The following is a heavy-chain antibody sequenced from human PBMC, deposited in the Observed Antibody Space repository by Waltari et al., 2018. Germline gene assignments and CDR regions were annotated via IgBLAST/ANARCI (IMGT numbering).Heavy chain of an antibody. CDR1: GCSVRSYR. CDR2: VSGDGSIK. CDR3: VKELDSSGYLSFFDY. D-gene: IGHD3-22*01. V-gene: IGHV3-30*18. Sequence: VQLVASGGGVVQSGKSLRLSCAASGCSVRSYRMQWVRQAPGKGLEWVAVVSGDGSIKLYADALKGRFTISRDNSKNTLSLQMNNLTPEDTAVYYCVKELDSSGYLSFFDYWGQGTRVTVSS. J-gene: IGHJ4*02.